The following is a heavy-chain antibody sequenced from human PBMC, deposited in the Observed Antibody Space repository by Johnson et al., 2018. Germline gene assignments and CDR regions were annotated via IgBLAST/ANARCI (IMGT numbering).Heavy chain of an antibody. CDR3: ARTRRGGAFDI. CDR2: IKQDGSEK. V-gene: IGHV3-7*01. D-gene: IGHD3-16*01. J-gene: IGHJ3*02. CDR1: GFTFSSYW. Sequence: EVQLVESGGGLVQPGGSLRLSCAASGFTFSSYWMSWVRQAPGKGLEWVANIKQDGSEKYYVDSVKGRFTISRDNAKNSLYLKLHSLRAADTAVYYCARTRRGGAFDIGGQGPMVTVSS.